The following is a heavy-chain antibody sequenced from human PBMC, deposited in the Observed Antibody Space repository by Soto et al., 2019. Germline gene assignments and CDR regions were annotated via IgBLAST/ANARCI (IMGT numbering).Heavy chain of an antibody. CDR2: IIPTFGRT. CDR1: GDTFSSYA. V-gene: IGHV1-69*13. D-gene: IGHD3-10*02. J-gene: IGHJ6*02. CDR3: AREPLSSFAMDV. Sequence: SVKVSCKAAGDTFSSYAISWVRQAPGKGLEWMGKIIPTFGRTNYAQKFQGRLTISADDSTSTAYMELSSLVSEDTAVYYCAREPLSSFAMDVWGQGTTVTVSS.